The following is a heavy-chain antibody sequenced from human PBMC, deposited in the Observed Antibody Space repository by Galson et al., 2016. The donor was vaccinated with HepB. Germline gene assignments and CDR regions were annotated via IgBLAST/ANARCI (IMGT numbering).Heavy chain of an antibody. V-gene: IGHV3-48*04. D-gene: IGHD3-3*01. J-gene: IGHJ1*01. Sequence: SLRLSCAASGFTFSSYSMNWVRQAPGKGLEWVSYISSSSSTIYYADSVKGRFTISRDNAKNSLYLQMNSLRVEDTAVYYCARERAPNDFWSTLVGEDFQHWGQGTLVTVSS. CDR2: ISSSSSTI. CDR1: GFTFSSYS. CDR3: ARERAPNDFWSTLVGEDFQH.